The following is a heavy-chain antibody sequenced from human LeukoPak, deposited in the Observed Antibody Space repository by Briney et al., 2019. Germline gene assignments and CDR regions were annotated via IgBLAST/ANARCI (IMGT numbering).Heavy chain of an antibody. Sequence: GRALRLSCAASGFTFSRYAMHWVRQAPGKGREGVAVISYDGSKKYYADSVKGRFTISRDNSKHTLYLQMNSLRAEDTAVYYCARGQGDNYYPHPGFDYWGQGTLVTVSS. CDR2: ISYDGSKK. CDR3: ARGQGDNYYPHPGFDY. D-gene: IGHD3-10*01. V-gene: IGHV3-30*01. CDR1: GFTFSRYA. J-gene: IGHJ4*02.